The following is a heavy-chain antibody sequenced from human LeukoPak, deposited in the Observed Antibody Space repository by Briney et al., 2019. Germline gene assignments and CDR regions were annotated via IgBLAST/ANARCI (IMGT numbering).Heavy chain of an antibody. CDR3: ARDIGGGYNFDY. J-gene: IGHJ4*02. Sequence: ASVKVSCKASGYTFTRYYMHWVRQAPGQGLEWMGWISDYNGNTNYAQKLQGRVTMTTDTSTSTAYMELRSLRSDDTAVYYCARDIGGGYNFDYWGQGTLVTVSS. V-gene: IGHV1-18*04. CDR2: ISDYNGNT. CDR1: GYTFTRYY. D-gene: IGHD5-24*01.